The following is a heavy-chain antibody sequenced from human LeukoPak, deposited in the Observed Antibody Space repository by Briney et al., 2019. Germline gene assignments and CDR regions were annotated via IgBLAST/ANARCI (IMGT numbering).Heavy chain of an antibody. CDR3: AKPVANSVGCVQY. Sequence: PGGSLRLSCAASGFTFRSSAMTWVRQAPGKGLEWVSSISGSGDKTYYAESVKGRFTISRDISKNTLFLQMNNLRADDTAVYFCAKPVANSVGCVQYWGQGTLVTVSS. J-gene: IGHJ4*02. CDR1: GFTFRSSA. D-gene: IGHD4-23*01. V-gene: IGHV3-23*01. CDR2: ISGSGDKT.